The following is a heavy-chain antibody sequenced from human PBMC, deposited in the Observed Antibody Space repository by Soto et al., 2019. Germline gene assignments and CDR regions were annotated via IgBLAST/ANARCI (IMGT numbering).Heavy chain of an antibody. Sequence: GGSLRLSCATSGFTFSSFDMDWVRQAPGKGLEWVSSIHRASTYIYYADSVRGRFTISRDNAKSSLYLQMNSLTVEDTAVYYCARRAVTTYHFFDYWGQGALVTVST. D-gene: IGHD4-17*01. CDR2: IHRASTYI. CDR1: GFTFSSFD. CDR3: ARRAVTTYHFFDY. J-gene: IGHJ4*02. V-gene: IGHV3-21*06.